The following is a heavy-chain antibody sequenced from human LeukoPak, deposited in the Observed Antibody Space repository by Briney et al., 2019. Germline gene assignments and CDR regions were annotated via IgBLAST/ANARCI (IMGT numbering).Heavy chain of an antibody. Sequence: PGGSLRLSCAGSGYTFTSYYMHWVRQAPGQGLEWMGIINPSGGSTSYAQKFQGRVTMTRDMSTSTVYMELSSLRSEDTAVYYCARAERYYDSSDGYGPDYWGQGTLVTVSS. V-gene: IGHV1-46*01. CDR2: INPSGGST. D-gene: IGHD3-22*01. J-gene: IGHJ4*02. CDR1: GYTFTSYY. CDR3: ARAERYYDSSDGYGPDY.